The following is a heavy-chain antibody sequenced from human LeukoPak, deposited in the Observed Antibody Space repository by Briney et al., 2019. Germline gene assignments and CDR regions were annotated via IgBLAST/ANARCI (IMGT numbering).Heavy chain of an antibody. CDR1: GGSISSGDYY. Sequence: SETLSLTCTVSGGSISSGDYYWSWIRQPPGKGLEWIGYIYYSGITYYNPSLKSRVTISVDTSKNQFSLKLSSVTAADTAVYYCARGDPYYYDSSGQESALDYWGQGTLVTVSS. D-gene: IGHD3-22*01. CDR3: ARGDPYYYDSSGQESALDY. J-gene: IGHJ4*02. V-gene: IGHV4-30-4*01. CDR2: IYYSGIT.